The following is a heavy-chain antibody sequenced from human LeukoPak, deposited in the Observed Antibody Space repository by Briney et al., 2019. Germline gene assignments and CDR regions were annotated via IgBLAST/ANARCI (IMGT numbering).Heavy chain of an antibody. V-gene: IGHV3-30*02. CDR3: ARDQLRDSGSYYGLA. CDR1: GFTFSSYG. J-gene: IGHJ4*02. Sequence: PGGSLRLSCAASGFTFSSYGMHWVRQAPGKGLEWVAFIRYDGSNKYYADSVKGRFTISRDNSKNTLYLQMNSLRDEDTAVYYCARDQLRDSGSYYGLAWGQGTLVTVSS. CDR2: IRYDGSNK. D-gene: IGHD1-26*01.